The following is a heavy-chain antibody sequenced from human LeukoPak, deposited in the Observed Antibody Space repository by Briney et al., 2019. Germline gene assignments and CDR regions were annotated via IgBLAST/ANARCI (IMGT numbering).Heavy chain of an antibody. CDR1: GFTFSSYG. J-gene: IGHJ4*02. CDR3: AKDLGGNYDY. D-gene: IGHD1-7*01. V-gene: IGHV3-30*18. CDR2: ISYDGSNK. Sequence: GGSLRLSCAASGFTFSSYGMHWVRQAPGKGLELVAVISYDGSNKYYADSVKGRFTISRDNSKNTLHLQMNSLRAEDTAVYYCAKDLGGNYDYWGQGTLVTVSS.